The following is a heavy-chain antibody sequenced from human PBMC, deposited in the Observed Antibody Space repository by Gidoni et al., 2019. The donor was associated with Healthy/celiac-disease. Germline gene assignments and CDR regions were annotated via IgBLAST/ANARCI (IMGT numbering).Heavy chain of an antibody. CDR1: GRSFSGYY. J-gene: IGHJ6*02. Sequence: QVQLQQWGAGLLKPSETLSLTCAVYGRSFSGYYWSWIRQPPGKGLEWIGEINHSGRTNYNPSLESRVTISVDTSKNQFSLKLSSVTAADTAVYYCARGRLAYYDFWSGYKPSYYYYGMDVWGQGTTVTVSS. CDR2: INHSGRT. CDR3: ARGRLAYYDFWSGYKPSYYYYGMDV. D-gene: IGHD3-3*01. V-gene: IGHV4-34*01.